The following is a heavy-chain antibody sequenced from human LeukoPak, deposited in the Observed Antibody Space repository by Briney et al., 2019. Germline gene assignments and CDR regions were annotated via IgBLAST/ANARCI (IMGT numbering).Heavy chain of an antibody. CDR3: AADLPYSNYGPLDY. CDR2: IVVGSGNT. D-gene: IGHD4-11*01. CDR1: GFSFATSA. Sequence: SVKVSCKASGFSFATSAVQWVRQARGQRLEWIGWIVVGSGNTNYAQKFRERVTITRDTSTSTAYLELSSLRSEDTAVYFCAADLPYSNYGPLDYWGQGTLVTVSS. J-gene: IGHJ4*02. V-gene: IGHV1-58*01.